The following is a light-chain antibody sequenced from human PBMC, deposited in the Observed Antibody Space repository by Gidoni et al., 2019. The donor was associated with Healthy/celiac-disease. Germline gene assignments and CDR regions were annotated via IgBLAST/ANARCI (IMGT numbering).Light chain of an antibody. CDR1: SSNIGAGDD. J-gene: IGLJ1*01. CDR2: VNS. V-gene: IGLV1-40*01. CDR3: QSYDSSLTVTYV. Sequence: QSVLTQPPSASAAPGQTVTISCTGSSSNIGAGDDVHWYQQLPGPAPTLLIYVNSNRPSGVPDRFSGAKSGTSAALAITGLQAEDEADYYCQSYDSSLTVTYVFGTGTKVTVL.